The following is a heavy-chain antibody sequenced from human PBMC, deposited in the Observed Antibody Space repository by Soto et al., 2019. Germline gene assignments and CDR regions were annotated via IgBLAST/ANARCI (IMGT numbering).Heavy chain of an antibody. CDR1: GGTIISVDYY. D-gene: IGHD2-2*02. Sequence: SVILSLTRXVSGGTIISVDYYCSWIRQPPGKGLEWIGYIYYSGSTYYNPSLKSRVTISVDTSKNQFSLKLSSVTTADTAVYYCARVGPYPYWGQGTLVTVSS. CDR2: IYYSGST. CDR3: ARVGPYPY. J-gene: IGHJ4*02. V-gene: IGHV4-30-4*01.